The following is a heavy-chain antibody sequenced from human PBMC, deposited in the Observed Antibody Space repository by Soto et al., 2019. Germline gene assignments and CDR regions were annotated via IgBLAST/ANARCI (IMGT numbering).Heavy chain of an antibody. J-gene: IGHJ4*02. Sequence: EVQLVESGGGLVKPGGSPRLSCAASGVSFSNAWMNWVRQAPGKGLEWVGRIKSKADGGATDYAAPVKGRFTISRDDSENMRYLQMNSLKTEDTTVYYRAKDRGSGTGAIDYWGQGTLITVSS. D-gene: IGHD3-3*01. CDR1: GVSFSNAW. CDR3: AKDRGSGTGAIDY. V-gene: IGHV3-15*07. CDR2: IKSKADGGAT.